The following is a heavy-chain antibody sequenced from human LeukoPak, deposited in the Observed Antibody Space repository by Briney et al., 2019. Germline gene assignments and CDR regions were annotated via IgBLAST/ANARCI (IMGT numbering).Heavy chain of an antibody. CDR1: GYSISSGYY. V-gene: IGHV4-38-2*02. D-gene: IGHD3/OR15-3a*01. CDR2: IFYYGTS. CDR3: ARIGQSVHYYMDV. Sequence: PSETLSLTCTVSGYSISSGYYWGWIRQPPGKGLEWIGSIFYYGTSYYNPSLKSRVTISVDTSTNQFSLKLNSVTAADTAVYYCARIGQSVHYYMDVWGNGTTVDVSS. J-gene: IGHJ6*03.